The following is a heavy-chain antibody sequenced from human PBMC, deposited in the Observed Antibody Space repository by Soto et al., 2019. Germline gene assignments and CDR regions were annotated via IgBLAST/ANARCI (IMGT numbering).Heavy chain of an antibody. Sequence: QVQLQESGPGLVKPSQTLSLTCTVSGGSISNGDYYWSWIRQHPGKGLEWIGYIFYNVNAYYTPSLKSRITISVDTSENQFSLKLTSVTAADTAVYYCASLRGSGTNYFFDYWGQGTLVTVSS. CDR1: GGSISNGDYY. CDR2: IFYNVNA. D-gene: IGHD3-10*01. V-gene: IGHV4-31*03. J-gene: IGHJ4*02. CDR3: ASLRGSGTNYFFDY.